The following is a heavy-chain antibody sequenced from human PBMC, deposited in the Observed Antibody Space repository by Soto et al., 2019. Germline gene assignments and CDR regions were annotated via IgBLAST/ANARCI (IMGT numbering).Heavy chain of an antibody. CDR1: GFTFSNAW. J-gene: IGHJ6*02. CDR3: TTDVLFGEVGGSGSHWYYGMDV. CDR2: IKSKTDGGTT. Sequence: GGSLRLSCAASGFTFSNAWMSWVRQAPGKGLEWVGRIKSKTDGGTTDYAAPVKGRFTISRDDSKNTLYLQMNSLKTEDTAVYYCTTDVLFGEVGGSGSHWYYGMDVWGQGTTVTVSS. D-gene: IGHD1-26*01. V-gene: IGHV3-15*01.